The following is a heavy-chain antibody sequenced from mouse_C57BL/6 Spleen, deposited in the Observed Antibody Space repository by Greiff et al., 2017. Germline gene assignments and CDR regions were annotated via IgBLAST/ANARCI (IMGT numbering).Heavy chain of an antibody. CDR3: AREGYDAMDY. Sequence: VQLQQPGAELVKPGASVKMSCKASGYTFTSYWITWVKQRPGQGLEWIGDIYPGSGSTNYNEKFKSQATLTVDTYASTAYMQLSSLTSEDSAVYYCAREGYDAMDYWGQGTSVTVSS. J-gene: IGHJ4*01. V-gene: IGHV1-55*01. CDR2: IYPGSGST. CDR1: GYTFTSYW.